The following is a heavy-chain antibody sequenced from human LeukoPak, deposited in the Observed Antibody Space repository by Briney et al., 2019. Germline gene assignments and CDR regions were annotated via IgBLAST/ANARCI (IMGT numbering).Heavy chain of an antibody. CDR2: IYYSGST. V-gene: IGHV4-31*03. D-gene: IGHD4-17*01. CDR1: GGSISSGGYY. J-gene: IGHJ6*02. CDR3: ARDLMTTVTSMGYYYGMDV. Sequence: SQTLSLTCTVSGGSISSGGYYWSWIRQHPGKGLEWIGYIYYSGSTYYNPSLKSRVTIPVDTSKNQFSLKLSSVTAADTAVYYCARDLMTTVTSMGYYYGMDVWGQGTTVTVSS.